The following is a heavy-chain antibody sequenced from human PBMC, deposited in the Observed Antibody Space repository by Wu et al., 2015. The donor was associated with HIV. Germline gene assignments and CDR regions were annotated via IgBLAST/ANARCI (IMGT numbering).Heavy chain of an antibody. Sequence: QVQLVQSGAEVKKPGASVKVSCKASGYTFTGYYMHWVRQAPGQGLEWMGWINPNSGGTNYAQKFQGRVTMTRDTSISTAYMELSRLRSDDTAVYYCASSYYYDSSGYFLLDAFDIWGQGTMVTVSS. D-gene: IGHD3-22*01. CDR3: ASSYYYDSSGYFLLDAFDI. J-gene: IGHJ3*02. V-gene: IGHV1-2*02. CDR1: GYTFTGYY. CDR2: INPNSGGT.